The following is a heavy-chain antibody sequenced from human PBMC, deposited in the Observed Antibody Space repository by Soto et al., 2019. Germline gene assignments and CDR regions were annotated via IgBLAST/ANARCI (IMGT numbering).Heavy chain of an antibody. CDR1: GFIFSSYA. J-gene: IGHJ5*02. CDR3: AKLAIRFFDWRGWFDP. D-gene: IGHD3-9*01. V-gene: IGHV3-23*01. CDR2: ISGSGSST. Sequence: GGSLRLSCAASGFIFSSYAVTWVRQAPGKGLEWVSGISGSGSSTYYADSVKGRFTISRDNSKNTLYLQMNSLRAEDTAVYYCAKLAIRFFDWRGWFDPWGQGTLVTVSS.